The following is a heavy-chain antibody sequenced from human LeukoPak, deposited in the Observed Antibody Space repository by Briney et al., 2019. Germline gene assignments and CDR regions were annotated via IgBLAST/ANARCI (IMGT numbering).Heavy chain of an antibody. J-gene: IGHJ5*02. V-gene: IGHV3-74*01. Sequence: GGSLRLSCAASGFTFSSYWMHWVRRGPGKGLVWVSRIKNDGSSTSYADSVKGRFTISRDNAKNTLYLQMNSLRAEDTAVYYCTKSDWFDPWGQGTLVTVSS. CDR2: IKNDGSST. CDR1: GFTFSSYW. CDR3: TKSDWFDP.